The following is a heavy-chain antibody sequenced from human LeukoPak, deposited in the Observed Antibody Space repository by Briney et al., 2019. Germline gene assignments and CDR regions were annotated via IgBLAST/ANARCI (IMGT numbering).Heavy chain of an antibody. Sequence: PGGSLRLSCAASGFTFSSYAMSWVRQAPGKGLEWVSAISGSPGSTYYADSVKGRFTISRDNAKNTLYLQMNSLRAEDTAVYYCARGYRGRDSSVGFDHWGQGNLVTVSS. J-gene: IGHJ4*02. D-gene: IGHD3-16*01. CDR1: GFTFSSYA. V-gene: IGHV3-23*01. CDR3: ARGYRGRDSSVGFDH. CDR2: ISGSPGST.